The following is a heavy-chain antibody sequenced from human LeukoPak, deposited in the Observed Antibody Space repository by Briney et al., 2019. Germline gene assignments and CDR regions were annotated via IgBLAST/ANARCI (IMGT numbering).Heavy chain of an antibody. CDR3: AKNIVGATGRNYYYGMDV. V-gene: IGHV3-23*01. CDR2: ISGAGDTT. J-gene: IGHJ6*02. D-gene: IGHD1-26*01. Sequence: PGGSLRLSCAASGFTFSNFAMSWVRQAPGKGLEWVSSISGAGDTTPHADSVKGRFTISRDNSKNTLYLQMNSLRAEDTAVYYCAKNIVGATGRNYYYGMDVWGQGTTVTVSS. CDR1: GFTFSNFA.